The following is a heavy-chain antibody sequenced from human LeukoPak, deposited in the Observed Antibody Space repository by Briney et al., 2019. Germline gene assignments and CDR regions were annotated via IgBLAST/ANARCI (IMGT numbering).Heavy chain of an antibody. CDR2: INGDGSTT. Sequence: PGGSLRLSCEASGFTFSGYWMHWVRQAPGKGLVWVSRINGDGSTTSYADSVKGRFTISRDNAKNSLSLQMNSLRAEDTAVYYCARCSGSSTYHSDDYWGQGTLVTVSS. J-gene: IGHJ4*02. V-gene: IGHV3-74*01. CDR1: GFTFSGYW. D-gene: IGHD2-15*01. CDR3: ARCSGSSTYHSDDY.